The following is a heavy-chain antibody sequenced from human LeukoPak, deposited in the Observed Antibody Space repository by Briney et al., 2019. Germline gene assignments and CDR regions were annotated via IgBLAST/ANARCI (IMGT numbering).Heavy chain of an antibody. V-gene: IGHV1-24*01. CDR1: GYTLTELS. D-gene: IGHD3-22*01. CDR2: FDPEDGET. J-gene: IGHJ3*02. Sequence: ASVKVSCKVSGYTLTELSMHWVRQAPGKGLEWMGGFDPEDGETIYAQKFQGRVTMTEDTSTDTAYMELSSLRSEDTAVYYCATFPPTSPFTMIVVRAFDIWGQGTMVTVSS. CDR3: ATFPPTSPFTMIVVRAFDI.